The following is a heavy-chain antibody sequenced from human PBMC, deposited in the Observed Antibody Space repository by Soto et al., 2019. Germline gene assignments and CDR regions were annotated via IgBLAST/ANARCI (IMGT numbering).Heavy chain of an antibody. D-gene: IGHD3-10*01. CDR1: GFVFSNYA. V-gene: IGHV3-23*01. CDR2: IYAAGGGK. J-gene: IGHJ4*02. Sequence: GGSLRLSCAASGFVFSNYAMFWFRQGPGRGLEWVSTIYAAGGGKFYAGSVKGRFTVSRDNSRDTLFLQMDSLRVEDTAIYFCAKDLIRGDGYIHPDYCGQGTLVTVSS. CDR3: AKDLIRGDGYIHPDY.